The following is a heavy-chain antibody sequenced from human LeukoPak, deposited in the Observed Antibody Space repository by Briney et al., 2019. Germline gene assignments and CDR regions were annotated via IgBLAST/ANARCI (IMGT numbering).Heavy chain of an antibody. D-gene: IGHD3-22*01. CDR1: GFTFSSYA. CDR2: ISGSGGHT. Sequence: PRGSPRLSCAASGFTFSSYAMGWVRQAPGKGPEWVSSISGSGGHTYFADSVKGRFTISRDNSKNTLDLQMNSLKVEDTAVYYCAKFRYHSNDNNNLDFNYWGQGTLVSASS. J-gene: IGHJ4*02. CDR3: AKFRYHSNDNNNLDFNY. V-gene: IGHV3-23*01.